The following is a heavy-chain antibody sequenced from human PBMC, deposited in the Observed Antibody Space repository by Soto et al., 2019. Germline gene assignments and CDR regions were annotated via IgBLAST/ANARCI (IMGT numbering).Heavy chain of an antibody. J-gene: IGHJ6*03. V-gene: IGHV3-66*01. CDR1: GFSVNSKY. CDR3: TRDDVHFNGVRCYRVPMYV. Sequence: GGSLRLSCAASGFSVNSKYMSWVRQAPGKGLEWVSLIQSGGSTYYAGSVKGRFTISRDFSENTLFLQMNSLRVEDTAVYYCTRDDVHFNGVRCYRVPMYVWGKGTTVPVSS. CDR2: IQSGGST. D-gene: IGHD2-15*01.